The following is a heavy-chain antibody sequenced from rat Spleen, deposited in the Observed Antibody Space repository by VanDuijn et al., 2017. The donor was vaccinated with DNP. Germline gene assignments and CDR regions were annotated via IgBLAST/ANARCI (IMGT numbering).Heavy chain of an antibody. CDR2: ISNSGIT. D-gene: IGHD1-11*01. Sequence: QVQLKESGPGLVQPSQTLSLTCTVSGFSLASYTVSWIPQPPGKGLEWIAAISNSGITYYNSALKSRLSISRDTSKSQVFLRMNSLQTEDTAMYFCARWEGINAYWGQGTLVTVSS. CDR1: GFSLASYT. J-gene: IGHJ3*01. CDR3: ARWEGINAY. V-gene: IGHV2-6*01.